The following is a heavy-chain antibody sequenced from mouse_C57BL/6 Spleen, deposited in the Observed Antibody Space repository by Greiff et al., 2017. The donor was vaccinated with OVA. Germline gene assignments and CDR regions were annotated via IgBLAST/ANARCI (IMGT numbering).Heavy chain of an antibody. D-gene: IGHD3-3*01. J-gene: IGHJ2*01. CDR3: ARGGPDY. Sequence: QVQLQQPGAELVKPGASVTLSCKASGYTFTSYWMQWVKQRPGQGLEWIGEIDPSDSYTNYNQKFKGKATLTVDTSSSTAYMQLSSLTSEDSAVYYCARGGPDYWGQGTTLTVSS. V-gene: IGHV1-50*01. CDR2: IDPSDSYT. CDR1: GYTFTSYW.